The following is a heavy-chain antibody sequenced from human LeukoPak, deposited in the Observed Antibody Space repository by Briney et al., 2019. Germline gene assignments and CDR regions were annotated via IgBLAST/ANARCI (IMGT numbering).Heavy chain of an antibody. CDR1: GFTFSSYA. CDR2: ISYDGSNK. J-gene: IGHJ4*02. V-gene: IGHV3-30*04. D-gene: IGHD3-10*01. CDR3: ARGRTGYGSGSYPPYFDY. Sequence: GRSLRLSCEASGFTFSSYAMHWVRQAPGKGLEWVAVISYDGSNKYYADSVKGRFTISRDNSKNTLYLQMNSLRAEDTAVYYCARGRTGYGSGSYPPYFDYWGQGTLVTVSS.